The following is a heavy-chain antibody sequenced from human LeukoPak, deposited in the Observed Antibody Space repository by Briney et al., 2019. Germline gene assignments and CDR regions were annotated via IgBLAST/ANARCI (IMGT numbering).Heavy chain of an antibody. CDR3: GRDIPSGFYTPDY. CDR1: GFTFSDYW. Sequence: GGSLRLSCVASGFTFSDYWMSWVRQAPGMGLEWVANVETDGDQKNYVDSVKGRFTISRDNARNSLYLQMNSLRDEDTAVYYCGRDIPSGFYTPDYWGRGTLVTVSS. CDR2: VETDGDQK. V-gene: IGHV3-7*01. D-gene: IGHD5-12*01. J-gene: IGHJ4*02.